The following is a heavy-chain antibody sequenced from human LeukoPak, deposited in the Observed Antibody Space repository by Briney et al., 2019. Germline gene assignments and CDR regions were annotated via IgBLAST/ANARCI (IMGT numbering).Heavy chain of an antibody. Sequence: GGSLRLSCAASGFTFSSYWMNWVRHAPGKGPEWVSGIGNSGDRTFYADSVKGRFTISRDNSKNTLYLQMNSLRVEDTALYYCAKGGVWGQGIAVTVSS. CDR1: GFTFSSYW. J-gene: IGHJ6*02. V-gene: IGHV3-23*01. CDR3: AKGGV. CDR2: IGNSGDRT.